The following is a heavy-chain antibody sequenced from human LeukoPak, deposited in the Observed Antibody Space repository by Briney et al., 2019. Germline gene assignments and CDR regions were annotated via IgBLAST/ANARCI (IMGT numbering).Heavy chain of an antibody. Sequence: QTGGSLRLSCAASGFTFTSYAMSWVRQPPGKGLEWVSTITSGDSTYYADSVKGRFAISRDNSKNTLYLQMNSLRAEHTAVYYCAKDNAVAAGNWNYYYGMDVWGQGTTVTVSS. CDR3: AKDNAVAAGNWNYYYGMDV. CDR2: ITSGDST. V-gene: IGHV3-23*01. D-gene: IGHD6-13*01. J-gene: IGHJ6*02. CDR1: GFTFTSYA.